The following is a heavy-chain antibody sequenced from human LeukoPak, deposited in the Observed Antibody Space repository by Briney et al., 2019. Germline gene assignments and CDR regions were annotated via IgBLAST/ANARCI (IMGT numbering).Heavy chain of an antibody. Sequence: GGSLKLSCAASGFTFSAYSMNWVRQAPGRGLEWVSYIRSSGSPRYYADSVKGRFTISRDNAKNTLYLQMNSLRAEDTAVYYCARDLSYSLEYWGQGTLVTVSS. V-gene: IGHV3-48*04. CDR1: GFTFSAYS. CDR2: IRSSGSPR. D-gene: IGHD3-10*01. J-gene: IGHJ4*02. CDR3: ARDLSYSLEY.